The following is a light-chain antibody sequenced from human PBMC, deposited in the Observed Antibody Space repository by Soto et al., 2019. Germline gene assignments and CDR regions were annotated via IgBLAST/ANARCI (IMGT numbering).Light chain of an antibody. V-gene: IGKV3-20*01. CDR3: QQYAGSPQT. J-gene: IGKJ2*01. Sequence: EIVLTQSPGTLSLSPGDRATLSCRASQSVGSTYFAWYQQKPGQAPRLLIYGTSNRATGIPDRFSGSGSGTDFTLTISRLETEDFAVYHCQQYAGSPQTFGQGTKLEIK. CDR2: GTS. CDR1: QSVGSTY.